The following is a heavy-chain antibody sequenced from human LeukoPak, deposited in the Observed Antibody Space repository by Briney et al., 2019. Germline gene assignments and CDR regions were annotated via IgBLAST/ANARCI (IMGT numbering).Heavy chain of an antibody. J-gene: IGHJ4*02. V-gene: IGHV4-59*08. CDR1: GGSINTYY. Sequence: PSETLSLTCTVSGGSINTYYWSWVRQPPGEALEWIGYILNNGNTNYNPSLKSRVTMSVDTSRNEFSLKVNSVTAADTAVCYCARHLAARLGGARFSDYWGQGTLVTVSS. CDR2: ILNNGNT. CDR3: ARHLAARLGGARFSDY. D-gene: IGHD2-21*01.